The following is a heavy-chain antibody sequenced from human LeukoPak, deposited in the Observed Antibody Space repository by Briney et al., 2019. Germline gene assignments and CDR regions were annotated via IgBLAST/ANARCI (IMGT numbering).Heavy chain of an antibody. Sequence: XXXXSGFTFSSYAMHWVRQAPGKGLEWVAVISYDGSNKYYADSVKGRFTISRDNSKNTLYLQMNSLRAEDTAVYYXXXXXXTXXXDXXSSXTAGGAXDIWGQGTXVTVSS. V-gene: IGHV3-30*04. CDR3: XXXXXTXXXDXXSSXTAGGAXDI. J-gene: IGHJ3*02. D-gene: IGHD6-6*01. CDR2: ISYDGSNK. CDR1: GFTFSSYA.